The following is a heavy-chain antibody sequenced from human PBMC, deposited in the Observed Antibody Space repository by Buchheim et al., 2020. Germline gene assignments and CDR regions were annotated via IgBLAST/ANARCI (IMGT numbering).Heavy chain of an antibody. CDR1: GGSVSSGSYY. V-gene: IGHV4-61*01. CDR3: ARGRGNTMVRAKNWFDP. CDR2: IYYSGST. Sequence: QVQLQESGPGLVKPSETLSLTCTVSGGSVSSGSYYWSWIRQPPGKGLEWIGYIYYSGSTNYNPSLKSRVTISVDTSKNQFSLKLSSVTAADTAVYYCARGRGNTMVRAKNWFDPWGQGTL. J-gene: IGHJ5*02. D-gene: IGHD3-10*01.